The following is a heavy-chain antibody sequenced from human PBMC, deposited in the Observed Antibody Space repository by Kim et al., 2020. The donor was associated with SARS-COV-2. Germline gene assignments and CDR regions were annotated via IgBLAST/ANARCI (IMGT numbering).Heavy chain of an antibody. D-gene: IGHD3-3*01. Sequence: GGSLRLSCAASGFTFSSYAMSWVRQAPGKGLEWVSVIYSGGSSTYYADSVKGRFTISRDNSKNTLYLQMNSLRAEDTAVYYCAKAWSGYYYYYGMDVWGQGTTVTVSS. V-gene: IGHV3-23*03. J-gene: IGHJ6*02. CDR2: IYSGGSST. CDR3: AKAWSGYYYYYGMDV. CDR1: GFTFSSYA.